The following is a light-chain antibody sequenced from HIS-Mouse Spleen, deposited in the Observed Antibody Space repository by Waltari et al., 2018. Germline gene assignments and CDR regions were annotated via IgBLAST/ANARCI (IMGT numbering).Light chain of an antibody. J-gene: IGKJ2*01. CDR2: WAS. CDR3: QQYYSTQYT. Sequence: DIVMTQSPDSLAVSLGERATINCKSSQSVLYSSNNKNYLACYQQKPGQPPKLLIYWASTRESGVPDRLSGSGSGTDFTLTISSLQAEDVAVYYCQQYYSTQYTFGQGTKLEIK. CDR1: QSVLYSSNNKNY. V-gene: IGKV4-1*01.